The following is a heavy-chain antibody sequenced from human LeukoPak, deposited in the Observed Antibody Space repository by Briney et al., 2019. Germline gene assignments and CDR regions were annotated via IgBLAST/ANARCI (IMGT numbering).Heavy chain of an antibody. D-gene: IGHD1-26*01. J-gene: IGHJ4*02. V-gene: IGHV3-64D*09. CDR3: VKRASGSYPDY. CDR1: GFTFSSYA. Sequence: PGGPLRLSCSASGFTFSSYAMHWVRQAPGKGLEYVSAISSNGGSTYYADSVKGRFTISRDNSKNTLYLQMSSLRAEDRAVYYCVKRASGSYPDYWGQGTLVTVSS. CDR2: ISSNGGST.